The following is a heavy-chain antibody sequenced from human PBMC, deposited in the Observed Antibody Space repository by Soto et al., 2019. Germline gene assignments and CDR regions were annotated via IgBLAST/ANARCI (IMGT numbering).Heavy chain of an antibody. D-gene: IGHD3-16*02. CDR3: AKGPTFGGVIVNWFDP. J-gene: IGHJ5*02. CDR1: GFTFSSYA. Sequence: PGESLKISCAASGFTFSSYAMSWVRQAPGKGLEWVSAISGSGGSTYYADSVKGRFTISRDNSKNTLYLQMNSLRAEDTAVYYCAKGPTFGGVIVNWFDPWGQGTLVTVSS. CDR2: ISGSGGST. V-gene: IGHV3-23*01.